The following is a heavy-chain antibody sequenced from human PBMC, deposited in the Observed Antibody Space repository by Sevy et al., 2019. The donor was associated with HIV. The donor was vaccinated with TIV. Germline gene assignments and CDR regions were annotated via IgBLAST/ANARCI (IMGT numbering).Heavy chain of an antibody. Sequence: GGSLRLSCAASGFTFNTYTMHWVRQAPGKGLEWVAAISHDGSNKNYADSVKGRFTVSRDNSKNTVSLQMNSLRREDTALYYCAREYYDFWSGAINFYFGMDVWGQGTTVTVSS. V-gene: IGHV3-30-3*01. CDR2: ISHDGSNK. J-gene: IGHJ6*02. D-gene: IGHD3-3*01. CDR3: AREYYDFWSGAINFYFGMDV. CDR1: GFTFNTYT.